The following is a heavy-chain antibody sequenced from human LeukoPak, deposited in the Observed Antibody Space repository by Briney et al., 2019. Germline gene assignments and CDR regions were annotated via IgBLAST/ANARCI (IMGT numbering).Heavy chain of an antibody. Sequence: GGSLRLSCAASGFTFSSYGMHWVRQAPGKGLEWVAVISYDGSNKYYADSVKGRFTISGDNSKNTLYLQMNSLRAEDTAVYYCAKVRWELLLSYWGQGTLVTVSS. J-gene: IGHJ4*02. CDR1: GFTFSSYG. CDR3: AKVRWELLLSY. CDR2: ISYDGSNK. V-gene: IGHV3-30*18. D-gene: IGHD1-26*01.